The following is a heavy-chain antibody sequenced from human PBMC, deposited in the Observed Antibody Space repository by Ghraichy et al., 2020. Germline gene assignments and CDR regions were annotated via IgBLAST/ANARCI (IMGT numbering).Heavy chain of an antibody. V-gene: IGHV1-3*01. J-gene: IGHJ5*02. CDR3: ARGLSSPPPQSLDP. Sequence: NFQDRVTITRDTSASTAYMELSSLRSEDTAVYYCARGLSSPPPQSLDPWGQGTLVTVSS. D-gene: IGHD6-13*01.